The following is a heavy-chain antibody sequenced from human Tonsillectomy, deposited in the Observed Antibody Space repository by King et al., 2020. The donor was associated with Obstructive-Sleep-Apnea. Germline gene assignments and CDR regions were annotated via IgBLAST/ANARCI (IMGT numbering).Heavy chain of an antibody. CDR2: MNPNNGNA. D-gene: IGHD2-2*01. CDR1: GYTFTSHD. CDR3: VKVQGYCRSTTWGGVDY. J-gene: IGHJ4*02. Sequence: VQLVESGAEVKRPGASVKVSCKASGYTFTSHDINWVRQATGQGLEWMGWMNPNNGNAGYAQKFQGRVAMTRDTSISTAYMELSSLRSEDTAVYYCVKVQGYCRSTTWGGVDYSGQGTLVAVSS. V-gene: IGHV1-8*01.